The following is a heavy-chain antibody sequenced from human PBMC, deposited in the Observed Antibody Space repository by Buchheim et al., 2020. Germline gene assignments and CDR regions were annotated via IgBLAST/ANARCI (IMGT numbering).Heavy chain of an antibody. J-gene: IGHJ4*02. CDR1: GYSFTSYW. CDR3: ARAIAVAGMRGDRYYFDY. V-gene: IGHV5-51*01. CDR2: IYPGDSDT. Sequence: EVQLVQSGAEVKKPGESLKISCKGSGYSFTSYWIGWVRQMPGKGLEWMGIIYPGDSDTRYSPSFQGQVSIPADKSISTAYLQWSSLKASDTAMYYCARAIAVAGMRGDRYYFDYWGQGTL. D-gene: IGHD6-19*01.